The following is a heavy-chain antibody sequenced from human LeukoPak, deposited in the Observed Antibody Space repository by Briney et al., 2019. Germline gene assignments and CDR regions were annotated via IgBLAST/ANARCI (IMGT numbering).Heavy chain of an antibody. CDR1: RYTFTAYH. J-gene: IGHJ4*02. Sequence: ASVNVSCQASRYTFTAYHMHWVRQAPGQGLEWMGIINPNDSSTNYAQRFQGRVAMTRDRSTSTVYMELSSLRSEDTAVYYYARGTQIDSSVYYAGHFDYWGQGTLVTVSS. CDR2: INPNDSST. V-gene: IGHV1-46*01. CDR3: ARGTQIDSSVYYAGHFDY. D-gene: IGHD3-22*01.